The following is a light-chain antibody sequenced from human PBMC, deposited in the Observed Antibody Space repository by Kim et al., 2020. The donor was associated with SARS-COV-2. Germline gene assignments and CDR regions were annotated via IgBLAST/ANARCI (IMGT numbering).Light chain of an antibody. CDR3: SPYTSSSTWV. CDR2: DVS. CDR1: SSDVGGYNY. V-gene: IGLV2-14*04. Sequence: GQSITISCTGTSSDVGGYNYVSWYQQHPGKAPKLMIYDVSKRPSGVSNRFSGSKSGNTASLTISGLQAEDEADYYCSPYTSSSTWVFGGGTQLTVL. J-gene: IGLJ3*02.